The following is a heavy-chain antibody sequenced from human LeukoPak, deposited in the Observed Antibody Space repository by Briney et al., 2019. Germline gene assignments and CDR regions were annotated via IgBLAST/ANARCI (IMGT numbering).Heavy chain of an antibody. CDR2: IWYDGSNK. CDR3: ARDLELGDYYDSSGYSHDAFDI. CDR1: GFTFSSYG. V-gene: IGHV3-33*01. Sequence: GGSLRLSCAASGFTFSSYGMHWVREAPGKGLEWGAVIWYDGSNKYYADSVKGRFTISRDNSKNTLYLQMNSLSAEDTAVYYCARDLELGDYYDSSGYSHDAFDIWGQGTMVTVSS. J-gene: IGHJ3*02. D-gene: IGHD3-22*01.